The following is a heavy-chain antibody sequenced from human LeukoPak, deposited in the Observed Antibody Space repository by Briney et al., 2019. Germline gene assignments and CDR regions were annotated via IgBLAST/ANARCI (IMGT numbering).Heavy chain of an antibody. J-gene: IGHJ4*02. CDR1: GYSFTSYW. CDR3: ARRSYYYDSSGLRYYFDY. Sequence: GESLKISCKGSGYSFTSYWIGWVRQMPGKGLEWMGIIYPGDSDTRYSPSFQGQVTISADKSISTAYLQWSSLKASDTAMYYCARRSYYYDSSGLRYYFDYWGQGTLVTVSS. D-gene: IGHD3-22*01. V-gene: IGHV5-51*01. CDR2: IYPGDSDT.